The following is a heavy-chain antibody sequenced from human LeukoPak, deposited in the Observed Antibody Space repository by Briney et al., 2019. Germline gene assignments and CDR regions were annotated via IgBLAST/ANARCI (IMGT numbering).Heavy chain of an antibody. V-gene: IGHV1-69*05. D-gene: IGHD7-27*01. CDR3: AREGPLTGDAFDI. Sequence: SVKVSCKVSGYTLTELSMHWVRQAPGQGLEWMGGIIPIFGTANYAQKFQGRVTITTDESTSTAYMELSSLRSEDTAVYYCAREGPLTGDAFDIWGQGTMVTVSS. CDR2: IIPIFGTA. CDR1: GYTLTELS. J-gene: IGHJ3*02.